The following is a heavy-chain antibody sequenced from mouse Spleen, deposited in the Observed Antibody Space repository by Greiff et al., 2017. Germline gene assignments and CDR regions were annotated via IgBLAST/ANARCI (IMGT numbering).Heavy chain of an antibody. CDR1: GYIFTNYW. CDR3: AREATYSNPFAY. CDR2: IHPNRGSI. Sequence: QVQLQQPGAELVKPGASVKLSCKASGYIFTNYWMYWVKQRPGQGLEWIGMIHPNRGSINYNEKFNTKATLTVDKSSTTAYMQLSSLTSEDSAVYYCAREATYSNPFAYWGQGTLVTVSA. D-gene: IGHD2-5*01. J-gene: IGHJ3*01. V-gene: IGHV1-64*01.